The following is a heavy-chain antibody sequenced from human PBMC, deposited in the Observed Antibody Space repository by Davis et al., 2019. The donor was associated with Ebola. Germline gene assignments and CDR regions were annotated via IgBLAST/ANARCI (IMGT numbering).Heavy chain of an antibody. CDR3: ARDLGLPRNGWYFDY. CDR2: ISSSSSYI. J-gene: IGHJ4*02. Sequence: GESLKISCAASGFTFSSYSMNWVRQAPGKGLEWVSSISSSSSYICYADSVKGRFTISRDNAKNSLYLQMNSLRAEDTAVYYCARDLGLPRNGWYFDYWGQGTLVTVSS. CDR1: GFTFSSYS. V-gene: IGHV3-21*01. D-gene: IGHD2-2*03.